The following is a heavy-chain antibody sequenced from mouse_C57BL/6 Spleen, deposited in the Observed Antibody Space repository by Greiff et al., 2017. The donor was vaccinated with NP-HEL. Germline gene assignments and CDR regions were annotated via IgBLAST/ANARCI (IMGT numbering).Heavy chain of an antibody. J-gene: IGHJ4*01. D-gene: IGHD2-4*01. V-gene: IGHV1-9*01. Sequence: QVQLQQSGAELMKPGASVKLSCKATGYTFTGYWIEWVKQRPGHGLEWIGEILPGSGSTNYNEKFKGKATFTADTSSNTAYMQLSSLTTEDSASYYCARGGYYDYDESYAMDYWGQGTSVTVSS. CDR3: ARGGYYDYDESYAMDY. CDR1: GYTFTGYW. CDR2: ILPGSGST.